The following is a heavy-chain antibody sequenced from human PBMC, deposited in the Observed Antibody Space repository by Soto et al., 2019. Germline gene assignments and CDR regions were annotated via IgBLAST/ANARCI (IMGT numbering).Heavy chain of an antibody. D-gene: IGHD6-19*01. CDR1: GGSISSGGYY. V-gene: IGHV4-31*03. CDR2: IYYSGST. CDR3: ARGDLSGEAVAGTGKFDY. J-gene: IGHJ4*02. Sequence: SETLSLTCTVSGGSISSGGYYWSWIRQHPGKGLEWIGYIYYSGSTYYNPSLKSRVTISVDTSKNQFSLKLSSVTAADTAVYYCARGDLSGEAVAGTGKFDYWGQGTLVTVSS.